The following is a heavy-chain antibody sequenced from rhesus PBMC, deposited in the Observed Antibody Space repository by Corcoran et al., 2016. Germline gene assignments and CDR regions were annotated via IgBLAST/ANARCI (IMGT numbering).Heavy chain of an antibody. CDR1: GGSISSSY. V-gene: IGHV4-169*02. J-gene: IGHJ4*01. CDR2: IYGLGSST. Sequence: QLQLQESGPGLVKPSETLSVTCAVSGGSISSSYWSWIRQAPGKGLEWFGYIYGLGSSTNYNPTRKSRVTLSVDTSKIQLSLKLSSVTAADTAVYYCASYSGSWNGNYFDYWGQGVLVTVSS. CDR3: ASYSGSWNGNYFDY. D-gene: IGHD6-25*01.